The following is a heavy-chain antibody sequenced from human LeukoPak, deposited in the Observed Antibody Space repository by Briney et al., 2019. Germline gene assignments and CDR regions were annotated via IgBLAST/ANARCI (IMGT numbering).Heavy chain of an antibody. V-gene: IGHV1-8*01. J-gene: IGHJ4*02. Sequence: GASVKVSCKASGYTFTSYDINWVRQATGQGLEWMGWMNPNSGNTGYAQKFQGRVTMTRNTSISTAYMELSSLRSEDTAVYYCARRRTYDFWRGYYRVFDYWGQGTLVTVSS. D-gene: IGHD3-3*01. CDR3: ARRRTYDFWRGYYRVFDY. CDR1: GYTFTSYD. CDR2: MNPNSGNT.